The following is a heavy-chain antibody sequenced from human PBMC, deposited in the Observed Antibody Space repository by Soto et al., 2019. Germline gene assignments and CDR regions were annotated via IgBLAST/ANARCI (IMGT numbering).Heavy chain of an antibody. V-gene: IGHV1-69*02. J-gene: IGHJ4*02. CDR3: ARSAAIASYFDY. D-gene: IGHD6-25*01. CDR2: IIPILGIA. Sequence: QVQLVQSGAEVKKPGSSVKVSCKASVGTFSSYTISWVRQTPGQGLEWMGRIIPILGIANYAQKFQGRVTITADKSTSTAYMELSSLRSEDTAVYYCARSAAIASYFDYWGQGTLVTVSS. CDR1: VGTFSSYT.